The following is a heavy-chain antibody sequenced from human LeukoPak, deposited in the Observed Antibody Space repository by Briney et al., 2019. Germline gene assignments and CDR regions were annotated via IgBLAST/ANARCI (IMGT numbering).Heavy chain of an antibody. Sequence: GGSLRLSCEASGFPFRTYWMRWVRQAPGKGLEWVAKIKQDGSKKYYVDSVKGRFIISRDNAKNSLYLQMNSVRAEDTAVYYCAREGTFGDYRASGDHWGQGALVTVSS. CDR3: AREGTFGDYRASGDH. D-gene: IGHD2-21*02. V-gene: IGHV3-7*03. J-gene: IGHJ4*02. CDR1: GFPFRTYW. CDR2: IKQDGSKK.